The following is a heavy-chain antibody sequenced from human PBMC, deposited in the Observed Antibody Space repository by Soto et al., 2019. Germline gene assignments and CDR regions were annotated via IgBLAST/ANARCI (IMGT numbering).Heavy chain of an antibody. CDR3: PIWDGPGRAYYYYYGIDV. D-gene: IGHD3-10*01. V-gene: IGHV4-34*01. CDR1: GGPFRGYY. CDR2: INHSGST. J-gene: IGHJ6*04. Sequence: SEPLPLTCAVVGGPFRGYYWSRILQPPGKGLEWIGEINHSGSTNYNPSLKSRVTISVDTSKNQSSLKLSAVTAADTAVYCCPIWDGPGRAYYYYYGIDVPAKGTKVT.